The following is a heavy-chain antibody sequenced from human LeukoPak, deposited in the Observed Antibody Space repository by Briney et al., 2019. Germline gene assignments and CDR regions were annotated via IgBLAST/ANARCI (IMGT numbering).Heavy chain of an antibody. V-gene: IGHV3-23*01. J-gene: IGHJ4*02. D-gene: IGHD3-10*01. CDR3: GKDWVAGEYGGSGSYDY. Sequence: GGSLRLSCAASGFTFSSYAMSWVRQAPGKGLEWVSDISVSGGSTYYADSVKGRFTISRDNSKNPLYLQMKSLRAEDTAVYFCGKDWVAGEYGGSGSYDYWGQGTLVTVSS. CDR1: GFTFSSYA. CDR2: ISVSGGST.